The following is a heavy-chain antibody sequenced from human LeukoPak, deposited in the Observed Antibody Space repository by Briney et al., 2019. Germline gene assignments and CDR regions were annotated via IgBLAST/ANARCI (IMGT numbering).Heavy chain of an antibody. CDR2: IFPDGTT. V-gene: IGHV4-61*02. CDR3: ARLDLSRTFDY. D-gene: IGHD1/OR15-1a*01. Sequence: SETLSLTCTVSGYSISSGYYWSWIRQPAGKGLEWIGRIFPDGTTNYNPSLKSRVTISVDSPKNQFSLKLSSVTAADTAVYYCARLDLSRTFDYWGQGTLVTVSS. J-gene: IGHJ4*02. CDR1: GYSISSGYY.